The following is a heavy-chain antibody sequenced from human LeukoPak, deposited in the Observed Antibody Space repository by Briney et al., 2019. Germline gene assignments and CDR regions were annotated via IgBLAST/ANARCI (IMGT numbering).Heavy chain of an antibody. Sequence: GGSLRLSCAASGFTFDDYAMHWVRQAPGKGLEWVSGISWNSGSIGYADSVKGRFTISRDNAKNSLYLQVNSLRAEDTALYYCAKASGYSRPNYYFDYWGQGTLVTVSS. CDR3: AKASGYSRPNYYFDY. D-gene: IGHD5-18*01. CDR2: ISWNSGSI. V-gene: IGHV3-9*01. CDR1: GFTFDDYA. J-gene: IGHJ4*02.